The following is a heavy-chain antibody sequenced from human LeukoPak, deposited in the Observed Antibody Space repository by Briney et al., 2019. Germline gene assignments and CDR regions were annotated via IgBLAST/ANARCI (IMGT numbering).Heavy chain of an antibody. D-gene: IGHD3-3*01. CDR2: ISGSGGST. CDR1: GFTFSSYA. J-gene: IGHJ4*02. CDR3: AKDLNYDFWSGYRGGFDC. V-gene: IGHV3-23*01. Sequence: GGSLRLSCAASGFTFSSYAMSWVRQAPGKGLEWVSAISGSGGSTYYADSVKGRFTISRDNAKNSLYLQMNSLRAEDTALYYCAKDLNYDFWSGYRGGFDCWGQGTLVTVSS.